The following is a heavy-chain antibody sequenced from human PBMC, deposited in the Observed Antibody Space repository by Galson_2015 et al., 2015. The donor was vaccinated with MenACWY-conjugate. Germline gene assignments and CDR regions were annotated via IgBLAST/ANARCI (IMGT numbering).Heavy chain of an antibody. V-gene: IGHV1-69*06. D-gene: IGHD1-14*01. CDR2: IIPIFGTA. J-gene: IGHJ6*03. CDR3: ATIRGTPYYYYYMDV. CDR1: GGTFSSYA. Sequence: SVKVSCKASGGTFSSYAISWVRQAPGQGLEWMGGIIPIFGTANYAQKFQGRVTITADKSTSTAYMELSSLGSEDTAVYYCATIRGTPYYYYYMDVWGKGTTVTVSS.